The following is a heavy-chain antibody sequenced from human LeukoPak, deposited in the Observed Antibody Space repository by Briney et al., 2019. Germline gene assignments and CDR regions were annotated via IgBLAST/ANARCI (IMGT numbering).Heavy chain of an antibody. CDR1: GGTFSSYA. Sequence: SVTVSCKASGGTFSSYAISWVRQAPGQGLEWMGGIIPIFGTANYAQKFQGRVTITADESTSTAYMELSSLRSEDTAVYYCARTWIHKNWFDPWGQGTLVTVSS. CDR3: ARTWIHKNWFDP. CDR2: IIPIFGTA. J-gene: IGHJ5*02. D-gene: IGHD5-12*01. V-gene: IGHV1-69*13.